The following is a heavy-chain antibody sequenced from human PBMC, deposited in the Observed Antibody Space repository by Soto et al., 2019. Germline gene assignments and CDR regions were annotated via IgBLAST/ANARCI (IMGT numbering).Heavy chain of an antibody. V-gene: IGHV3-33*01. CDR1: GFTFSSYG. J-gene: IGHJ4*02. CDR3: ARDRGSSSRYLDY. Sequence: QVQLVESGGGVVQPGRSLRLSCAASGFTFSSYGMHWVRQAPGKGLEWVAVIWYDGSNKYYADSVKGRLTLSRDNSKNTLYLQMNSLRAEDTAVYYCARDRGSSSRYLDYWGQGTLVTVSS. D-gene: IGHD6-13*01. CDR2: IWYDGSNK.